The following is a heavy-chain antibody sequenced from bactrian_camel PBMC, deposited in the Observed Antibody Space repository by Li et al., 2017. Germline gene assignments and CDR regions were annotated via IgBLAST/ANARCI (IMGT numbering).Heavy chain of an antibody. D-gene: IGHD1*01. CDR2: IPTGSAA. J-gene: IGHJ4*01. Sequence: VQLVESGGGSVQAGGSLRLSCAASGRTYGRNCMAWFRQAPGKEREGVAVIPTGSAAYYGDSVKGRFTISRDNAKNTLYLQMNSLNPEDTAMYYCAGDFFPRLRDALAPDGYRYWGQGTQVTVS. V-gene: IGHV3S53*01. CDR1: GRTYGRNC. CDR3: AGDFFPRLRDALAPDGYRY.